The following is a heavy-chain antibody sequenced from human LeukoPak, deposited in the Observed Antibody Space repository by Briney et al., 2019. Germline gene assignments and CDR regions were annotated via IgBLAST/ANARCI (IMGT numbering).Heavy chain of an antibody. D-gene: IGHD2-2*01. CDR1: GFTFSDYY. V-gene: IGHV3-11*04. CDR3: ASRGALYCSSTSCAFDI. CDR2: ISSSGSTI. Sequence: GGSLRLSCAVSGFTFSDYYMSWIRQAPGKGLEWVSYISSSGSTIYYADSVKGRFTISRDNAKNSLYLQMNSLRAEDTAVYYCASRGALYCSSTSCAFDIWGQGTMVTVSS. J-gene: IGHJ3*02.